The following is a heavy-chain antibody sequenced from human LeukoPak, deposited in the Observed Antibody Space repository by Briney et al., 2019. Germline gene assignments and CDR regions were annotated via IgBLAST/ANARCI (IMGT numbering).Heavy chain of an antibody. J-gene: IGHJ4*02. Sequence: SETLSLTCTVSGGSISSSSYAWGWIRQPPGKGLEWIGSMYYSGSTHHNPSLKSRVTVSVDTSKNQFSLKLSSVTAADTAVYYCARLVSDXSGYYNFDYWGQGTLVTVSS. CDR2: MYYSGST. CDR3: ARLVSDXSGYYNFDY. V-gene: IGHV4-39*01. CDR1: GGSISSSSYA. D-gene: IGHD3-22*01.